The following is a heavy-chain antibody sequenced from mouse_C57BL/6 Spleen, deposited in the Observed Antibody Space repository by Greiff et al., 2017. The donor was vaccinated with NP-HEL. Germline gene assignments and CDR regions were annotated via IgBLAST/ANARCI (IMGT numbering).Heavy chain of an antibody. D-gene: IGHD3-2*02. J-gene: IGHJ2*01. V-gene: IGHV1-19*01. CDR1: GYTFTDYY. CDR3: ARREKAGPFDY. CDR2: INPYNGGT. Sequence: EVQLQQSGPVLVKPGASVKMSCKASGYTFTDYYMNWVKQSHGKSLEWIGVINPYNGGTSYNQKFKGKATLTVDKSSSTAYMELNSLTSEDSAVYYCARREKAGPFDYWGQGTTLTVSS.